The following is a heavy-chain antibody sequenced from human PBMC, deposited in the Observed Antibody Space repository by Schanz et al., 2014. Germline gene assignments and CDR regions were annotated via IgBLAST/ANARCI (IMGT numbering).Heavy chain of an antibody. J-gene: IGHJ4*02. CDR2: INHGGST. V-gene: IGHV4-34*01. Sequence: VQLLDSGGGLVQPGGSLRLSCAASGFTFSTYAMSWVRQAPGKGLEWIAEINHGGSTNYNPSLKSRVTISVDTSKNQFSLKLRSVTAADTAVYYCARAARRTRVVPLYFDYWGQGTLXTVSS. CDR1: GFTFSTYA. CDR3: ARAARRTRVVPLYFDY. D-gene: IGHD2-2*01.